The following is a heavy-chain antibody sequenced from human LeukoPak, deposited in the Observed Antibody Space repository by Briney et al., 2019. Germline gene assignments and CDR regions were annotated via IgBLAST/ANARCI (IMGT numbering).Heavy chain of an antibody. CDR2: INHSGST. CDR3: ARGHDILTGYPHFDY. Sequence: SETLSLTCAVYGGSFSDYYWSWIRQPPGKGLEWIGEINHSGSTNYNPSLKSRVTISVDTSKNQFSLKLSSVTAADTAVYYCARGHDILTGYPHFDYWGQGTLVTVSS. D-gene: IGHD3-9*01. J-gene: IGHJ4*02. CDR1: GGSFSDYY. V-gene: IGHV4-34*01.